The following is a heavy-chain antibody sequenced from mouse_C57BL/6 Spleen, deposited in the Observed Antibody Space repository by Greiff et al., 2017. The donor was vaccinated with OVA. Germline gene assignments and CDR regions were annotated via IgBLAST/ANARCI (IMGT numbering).Heavy chain of an antibody. J-gene: IGHJ4*01. Sequence: VQLQQSGAELVRPGTSVKVSCKASGYAFTNYLIEWVKQRPGQGLEWIGVINPGGGGTNYNEKFKGKATLTADKSSSTAYMQLSSLTSEDSAVYFCARERAMDYWGQGTSVTVSS. CDR1: GYAFTNYL. CDR2: INPGGGGT. CDR3: ARERAMDY. V-gene: IGHV1-54*01.